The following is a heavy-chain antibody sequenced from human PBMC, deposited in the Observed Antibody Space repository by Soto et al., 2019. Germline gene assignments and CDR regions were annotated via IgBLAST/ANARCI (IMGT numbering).Heavy chain of an antibody. V-gene: IGHV3-74*01. J-gene: IGHJ4*02. CDR3: ARDRYRSYYFDY. CDR2: INSDGSST. D-gene: IGHD3-16*02. CDR1: GFTFSSYW. Sequence: GGSLRLSCAASGFTFSSYWMHWVRQAPGKGLVWVSRINSDGSSTSYADSVKGRSTISRDNAKNTLYLQMNSLRAEDTAVYYCARDRYRSYYFDYWGQGTLVTVSS.